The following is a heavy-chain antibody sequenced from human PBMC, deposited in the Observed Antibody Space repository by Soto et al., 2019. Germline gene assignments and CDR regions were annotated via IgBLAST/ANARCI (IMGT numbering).Heavy chain of an antibody. V-gene: IGHV3-30-3*01. CDR2: ISYDGSNK. Sequence: QVQLVESGGGVVQPGRSLRLSCAASGFTFSSYAMHWVRQAPGKGLEWVAVISYDGSNKYYADSGKGRFTISRDNSNNTLYLQLNSLSAEDTAVYYCARDPLNSYCGGDCYSYYYYGMDVWGQVTTVTVSS. CDR3: ARDPLNSYCGGDCYSYYYYGMDV. D-gene: IGHD2-21*02. J-gene: IGHJ6*02. CDR1: GFTFSSYA.